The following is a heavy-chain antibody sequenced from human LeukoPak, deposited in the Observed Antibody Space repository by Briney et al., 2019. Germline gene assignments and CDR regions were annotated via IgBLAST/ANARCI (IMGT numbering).Heavy chain of an antibody. V-gene: IGHV3-23*01. D-gene: IGHD2-21*02. CDR2: ISASGRTT. CDR3: AKPVGATSIRDFDS. J-gene: IGHJ4*02. Sequence: TGGSLRLSCAASGFTFTTYLMTWVRQAPGKGLEWVSSISASGRTTYYADSVKGRFTISRDNSKDTLYLEMNSLRAEDMAKYYCAKPVGATSIRDFDSWGQGTLVTVSS. CDR1: GFTFTTYL.